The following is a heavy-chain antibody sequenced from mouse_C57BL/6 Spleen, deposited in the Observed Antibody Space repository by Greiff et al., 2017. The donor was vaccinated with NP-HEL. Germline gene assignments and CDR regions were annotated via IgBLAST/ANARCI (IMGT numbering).Heavy chain of an antibody. V-gene: IGHV10-3*01. J-gene: IGHJ3*01. CDR2: ISSKSSNYAT. Sequence: EVKLMESGGGLVQPKGSLKLSCAASGFTFNTYAMHWVRQAPGQGLEWVARISSKSSNYATYYAVSVKARFTISRDDSQNMLCLQMNDLKTEDTAMYYCVRSDLFSFADWGKGTLVTVSA. D-gene: IGHD6-2*01. CDR3: VRSDLFSFAD. CDR1: GFTFNTYA.